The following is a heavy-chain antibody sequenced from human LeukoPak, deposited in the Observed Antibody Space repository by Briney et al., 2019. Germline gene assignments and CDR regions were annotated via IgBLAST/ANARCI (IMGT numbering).Heavy chain of an antibody. CDR2: INPNSGGT. J-gene: IGHJ4*02. V-gene: IGHV1-2*02. CDR3: VRGQWELLSFFDY. CDR1: GYTFTGYY. Sequence: ASVKVSCKASGYTFTGYYIHWVRQAPGQGLEWMGWINPNSGGTNYAQKFQGRATMTRDTSISTAYVELSRLRSDDTAVYYCVRGQWELLSFFDYWGQGTLVTVSS. D-gene: IGHD1-26*01.